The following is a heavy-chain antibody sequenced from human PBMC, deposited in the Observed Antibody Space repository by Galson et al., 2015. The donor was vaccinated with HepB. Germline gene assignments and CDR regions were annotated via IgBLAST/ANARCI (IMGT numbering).Heavy chain of an antibody. CDR1: GDSVSSNSAA. CDR3: ARDGRSASKLEWRGFDY. D-gene: IGHD3-3*01. Sequence: CAISGDSVSSNSAAWNWIRQSPSRGLEWQGRTYYRSKWYNDYAVSVKSRITINPDTSKNQFSLQLNSVTPEDTAVYYCARDGRSASKLEWRGFDYWGQGTLVTVSS. V-gene: IGHV6-1*01. J-gene: IGHJ4*02. CDR2: TYYRSKWYN.